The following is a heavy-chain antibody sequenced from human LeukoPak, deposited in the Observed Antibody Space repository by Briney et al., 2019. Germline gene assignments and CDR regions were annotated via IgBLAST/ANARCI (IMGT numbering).Heavy chain of an antibody. CDR3: ARDKKWAFDY. CDR1: GFTFSSYS. D-gene: IGHD1-26*01. CDR2: ISSSSSHI. Sequence: GGSLRLSCAASGFTFSSYSMNWVRQAPGKGLEWVSSISSSSSHIYYTDSVKGRFTISRDNAKNSLYLQMNSLRAEDTAVYYCARDKKWAFDYWGQGILVTVSS. V-gene: IGHV3-21*01. J-gene: IGHJ4*02.